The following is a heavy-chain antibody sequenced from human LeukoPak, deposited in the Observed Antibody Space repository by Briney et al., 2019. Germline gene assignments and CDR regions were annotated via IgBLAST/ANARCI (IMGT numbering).Heavy chain of an antibody. CDR2: IWYDGSKK. D-gene: IGHD2-2*01. CDR1: GFTFSRYG. Sequence: GGSLRLSCAASGFTFSRYGMHWVRQAPGEGLEWVAVIWYDGSKKFYADSVKGRFTISRDNSKNTLFLQMNSLRAEDTAVYYCAKDRSCSGSSCNVGSWGQGTMVTVSS. V-gene: IGHV3-33*06. CDR3: AKDRSCSGSSCNVGS. J-gene: IGHJ3*01.